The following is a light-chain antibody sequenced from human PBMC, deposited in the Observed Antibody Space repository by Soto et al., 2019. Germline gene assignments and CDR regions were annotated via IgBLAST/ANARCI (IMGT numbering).Light chain of an antibody. CDR1: QSVSTN. J-gene: IGKJ1*01. V-gene: IGKV3-15*01. Sequence: EIVMTQSPDTLSVSPGERATLSCRASQSVSTNLAWYQQKPGQAPRLLLYGASTRATGIPSRFSGSGSGTDFTLTISSLQSEDFAVYYWQQNNGWLRTFGQGTKVEIK. CDR2: GAS. CDR3: QQNNGWLRT.